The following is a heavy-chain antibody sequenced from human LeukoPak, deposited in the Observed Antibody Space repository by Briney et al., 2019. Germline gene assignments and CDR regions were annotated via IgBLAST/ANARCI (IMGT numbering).Heavy chain of an antibody. V-gene: IGHV4-39*07. J-gene: IGHJ4*02. Sequence: PSETLSLTCTVSGGSISSSSYYWGWIRQPPGKGLEWIGSIYYSGSTYYNPSLKSRVTISVDTSKNQFSLKLSSVTAADTAVYYCARRSSWYRAMDYWGQGTLVTVSS. CDR3: ARRSSWYRAMDY. CDR2: IYYSGST. CDR1: GGSISSSSYY. D-gene: IGHD6-13*01.